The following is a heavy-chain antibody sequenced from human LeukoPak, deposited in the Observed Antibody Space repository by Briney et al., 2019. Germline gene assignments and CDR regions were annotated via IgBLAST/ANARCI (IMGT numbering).Heavy chain of an antibody. J-gene: IGHJ5*02. CDR2: INPSGGPA. CDR3: ARGPPTTMTNRYFVLFGP. D-gene: IGHD3-9*01. Sequence: ASVKVSCKTSGYTFTVYYIHWVRQAPGQGLEWMGIINPSGGPANYAQKNQGRVTMTRDTSTSTVYMELNSLKSEDTAVYYCARGPPTTMTNRYFVLFGPEGQGTSVTVSS. CDR1: GYTFTVYY. V-gene: IGHV1-46*01.